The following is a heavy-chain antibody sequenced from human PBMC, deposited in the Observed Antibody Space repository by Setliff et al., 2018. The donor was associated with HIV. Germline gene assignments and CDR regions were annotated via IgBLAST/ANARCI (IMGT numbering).Heavy chain of an antibody. D-gene: IGHD2-2*02. J-gene: IGHJ5*02. V-gene: IGHV4-39*01. CDR2: IHYNGRT. CDR3: ARYTSKLDWFDP. CDR1: GDSITNDDYY. Sequence: SETLSLTCTVSGDSITNDDYYWGWIRQPPGRGLEWIAIIHYNGRTYYDPSLKSRVTIFVDTSKTQFYLKLRSVTASDTAVYYCARYTSKLDWFDPWGQGTLVTVSS.